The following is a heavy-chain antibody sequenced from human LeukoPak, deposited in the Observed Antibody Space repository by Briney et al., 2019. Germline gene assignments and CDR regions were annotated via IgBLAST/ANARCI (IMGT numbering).Heavy chain of an antibody. V-gene: IGHV3-23*01. CDR1: GFTFSSYA. CDR3: AKGREDSSGWYPIDFDY. J-gene: IGHJ4*02. Sequence: GGSLRLSCAASGFTFSSYAMSWVRQAPGEGLEWVSAISGSGGSTYYADSVKGRFTISRDNSKNTLYLQMNSLRAEDTAVYYCAKGREDSSGWYPIDFDYWGQGTLVTVSS. D-gene: IGHD6-19*01. CDR2: ISGSGGST.